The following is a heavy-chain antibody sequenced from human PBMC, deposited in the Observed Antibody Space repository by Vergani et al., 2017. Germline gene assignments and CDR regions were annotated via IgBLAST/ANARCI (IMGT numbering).Heavy chain of an antibody. CDR2: INPNSGGT. J-gene: IGHJ4*02. D-gene: IGHD6-13*01. CDR3: ATEGAAAGTRYYFDY. CDR1: GYTFTGYY. Sequence: QVQLVQSGAEVKKPGASVKVSCKASGYTFTGYYMHWVRQAPGQGLEWMGWINPNSGGTNYAQKFQGRVTRTRDTSISTAYMELSRLRSDDTAVYYCATEGAAAGTRYYFDYWGQGTLVTVSS. V-gene: IGHV1-2*02.